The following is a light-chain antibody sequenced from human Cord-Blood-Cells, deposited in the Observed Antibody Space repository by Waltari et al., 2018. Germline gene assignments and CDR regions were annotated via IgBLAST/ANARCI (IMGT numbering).Light chain of an antibody. CDR3: QSYDSSLSGSV. CDR2: GNS. CDR1: SSNIGAGYD. Sequence: QSVLTQPPSVSGAPGQRVTISCTGSSSNIGAGYDVHWSHQLPGTAPKLLIYGNSNRPSGVPDRFSGSKSGTSASLAITGLQAEDEADYYCQSYDSSLSGSVFGGGTKLTVL. J-gene: IGLJ3*02. V-gene: IGLV1-40*01.